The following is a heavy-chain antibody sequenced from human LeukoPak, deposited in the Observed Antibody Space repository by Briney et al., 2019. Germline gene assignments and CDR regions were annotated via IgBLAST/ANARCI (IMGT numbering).Heavy chain of an antibody. D-gene: IGHD3-3*01. V-gene: IGHV4-59*08. Sequence: SGTLSLTCTVSGGSISSYYWSWIRQPPGKGLEWIGYIYYSGSTNYNPSLKSRVTISVDTSKNQFSLKLSSVTAADTAVYYCAGTFWSGYRYYYYGTDVWGQGTTVTVSS. CDR2: IYYSGST. CDR1: GGSISSYY. J-gene: IGHJ6*02. CDR3: AGTFWSGYRYYYYGTDV.